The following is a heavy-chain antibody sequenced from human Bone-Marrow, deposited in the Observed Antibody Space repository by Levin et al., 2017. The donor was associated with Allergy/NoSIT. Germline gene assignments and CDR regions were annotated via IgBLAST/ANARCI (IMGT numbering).Heavy chain of an antibody. D-gene: IGHD3-16*01. CDR2: IPTSGIAT. CDR1: GFTFSDYY. CDR3: VRDEGGPSDY. J-gene: IGHJ4*02. V-gene: IGHV3-11*01. Sequence: SLKISCAASGFTFSDYYMSWVRQAPGKGLEWLSYIPTSGIATSYADSVRGRFSISRDNAKNVLYLQMNGLRLDDTALYYCVRDEGGPSDYWGQGTLVTVSS.